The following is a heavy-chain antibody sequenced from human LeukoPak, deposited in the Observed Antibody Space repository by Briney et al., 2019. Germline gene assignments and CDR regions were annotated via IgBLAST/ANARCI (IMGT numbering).Heavy chain of an antibody. CDR3: ARLDGSNWGSLSLDP. CDR1: GYSFTSYW. Sequence: GESLKISCKGSGYSFTSYWIGWVRQMPGKGLEWMGIIYPGDSDTRYSPSFQGQVTIPADKSISTAYLQWSSLKASDTAMYYCARLDGSNWGSLSLDPWGQGTLVTVSS. D-gene: IGHD7-27*01. CDR2: IYPGDSDT. V-gene: IGHV5-51*01. J-gene: IGHJ5*02.